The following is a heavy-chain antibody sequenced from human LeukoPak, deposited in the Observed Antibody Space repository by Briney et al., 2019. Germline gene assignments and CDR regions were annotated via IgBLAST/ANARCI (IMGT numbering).Heavy chain of an antibody. J-gene: IGHJ6*04. V-gene: IGHV3-48*03. CDR1: GFTFINYE. CDR3: ARAPGSTAAHHFYAMDV. D-gene: IGHD6-6*01. CDR2: IDRSATTT. Sequence: GGSLSLSCVPSGFTFINYEVNWVRQAPGKGLEWVSYIDRSATTTYYADSAKGRLTISRDSAKNSVSLQMNSLRTENTAVYYCARAPGSTAAHHFYAMDVWGKGTTVIVSS.